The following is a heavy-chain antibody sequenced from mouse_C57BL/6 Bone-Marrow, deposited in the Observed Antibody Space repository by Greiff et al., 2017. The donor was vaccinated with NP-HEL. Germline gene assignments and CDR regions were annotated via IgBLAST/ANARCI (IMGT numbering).Heavy chain of an antibody. CDR3: ARDCYYWYFDV. CDR1: GYAFSSYW. J-gene: IGHJ1*03. V-gene: IGHV1-80*01. CDR2: IYPGDGDT. Sequence: VQLQQSGAELVKPGASVKISCKASGYAFSSYWMNWVKQRPGKGLEWIGQIYPGDGDTNYTGKFKGKATLTADKSSSTAYIQLSILTSEDSAVYFCARDCYYWYFDVWGTGTTVTVSS.